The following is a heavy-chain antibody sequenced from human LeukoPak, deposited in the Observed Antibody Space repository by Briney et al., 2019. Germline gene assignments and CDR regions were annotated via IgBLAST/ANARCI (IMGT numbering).Heavy chain of an antibody. D-gene: IGHD6-19*01. Sequence: SETLSLTCTVSGGSISSSSYYWGWIRQPPGKGLEWIGSIYYSGSTYYNPSLKSRVTISVDTSKNQFPLKLSSVTAADTAVYYCARGGYSSGWDYDYWGQGTLVTVSS. CDR1: GGSISSSSYY. J-gene: IGHJ4*02. V-gene: IGHV4-39*06. CDR3: ARGGYSSGWDYDY. CDR2: IYYSGST.